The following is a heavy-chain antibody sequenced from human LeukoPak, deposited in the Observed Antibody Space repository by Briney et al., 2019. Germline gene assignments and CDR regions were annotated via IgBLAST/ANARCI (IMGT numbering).Heavy chain of an antibody. D-gene: IGHD4-17*01. CDR2: ISGNSDYI. CDR1: GFTFSSYY. Sequence: GGSLRLSCAASGFTFSSYYMNWVRQAPGKGLEWVSVISGNSDYISYADSVKGRFTISRDNAKNSVHLQMNSLRGEDTAVYYCARDDYGDYYFDYWGQGTLVTVSS. V-gene: IGHV3-21*01. CDR3: ARDDYGDYYFDY. J-gene: IGHJ4*02.